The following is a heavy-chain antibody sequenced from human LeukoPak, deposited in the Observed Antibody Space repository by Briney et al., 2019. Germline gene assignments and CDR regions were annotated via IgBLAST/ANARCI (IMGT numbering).Heavy chain of an antibody. Sequence: PSETLSLTCTVSGGSISSYYWSWIRQPPGKGLEWIGYIYYSGSTNYNPSLKSRVTISVHTSKNQFSLKLSSVTAADTAVYYCAREPYTAMVDYWGQGTLVTVSS. CDR1: GGSISSYY. CDR3: AREPYTAMVDY. D-gene: IGHD5-18*01. V-gene: IGHV4-59*01. CDR2: IYYSGST. J-gene: IGHJ4*02.